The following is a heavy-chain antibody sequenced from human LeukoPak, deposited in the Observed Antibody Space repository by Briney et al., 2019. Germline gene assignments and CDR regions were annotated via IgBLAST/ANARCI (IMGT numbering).Heavy chain of an antibody. Sequence: SETLSLTCAVSGYSISSGYYWGWIRQPPGKGLEWIGSVYHSGSPYYNPSLKSRVTISVDTSKNQFSLRLTSVTAADTAVYYCARGGSYYDYWGQGTLVTVSS. CDR1: GYSISSGYY. V-gene: IGHV4-38-2*01. CDR2: VYHSGSP. J-gene: IGHJ4*02. CDR3: ARGGSYYDY. D-gene: IGHD1-26*01.